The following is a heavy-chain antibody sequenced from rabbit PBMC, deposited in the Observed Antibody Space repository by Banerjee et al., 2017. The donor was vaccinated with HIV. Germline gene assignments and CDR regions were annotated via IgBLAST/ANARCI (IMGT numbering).Heavy chain of an antibody. CDR2: IFAGSSGST. Sequence: QSLEESGGGLVQPEGSLTLTCKASGFDFSSNAMCWVRQAPGKGLEWIACIFAGSSGSTYYASWAKGRFTISKTSSTTVTLQMTSLTAADTATYFCARGGYPASSYYNLWGQGTLVTVS. D-gene: IGHD8-1*01. CDR3: ARGGYPASSYYNL. J-gene: IGHJ4*01. V-gene: IGHV1S40*01. CDR1: GFDFSSNA.